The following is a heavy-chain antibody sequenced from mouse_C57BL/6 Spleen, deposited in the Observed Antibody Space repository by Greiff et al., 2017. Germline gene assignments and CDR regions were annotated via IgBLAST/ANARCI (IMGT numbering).Heavy chain of an antibody. V-gene: IGHV1-18*01. CDR2: INTNHGGT. CDR1: GYTFTDYN. CDR3: ARGDWDEGYAMDY. D-gene: IGHD4-1*01. Sequence: VQLQQSGPELVKPGASVKIPCKASGYTFTDYNMDWVKQSHGKSLEWIGDINTNHGGTIYNQKFKGKATLTVDKSSSTAYMELRSLTSEDTAVYYCARGDWDEGYAMDYWGQGTSVTVSS. J-gene: IGHJ4*01.